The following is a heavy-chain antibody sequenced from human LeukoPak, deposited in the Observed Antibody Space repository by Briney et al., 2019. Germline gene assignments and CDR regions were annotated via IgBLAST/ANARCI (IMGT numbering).Heavy chain of an antibody. V-gene: IGHV3-23*01. Sequence: AGGSLRLSCAASGFTFSTYVMSWVRQAPGKGLEWVSTISGTGGNTYYAGSVKGRFTISRDNSKNTLYLQVNSLRAEDTAVYYSAKGEDAFDYWGQGTLVTVSS. J-gene: IGHJ4*02. CDR1: GFTFSTYV. CDR2: ISGTGGNT. CDR3: AKGEDAFDY.